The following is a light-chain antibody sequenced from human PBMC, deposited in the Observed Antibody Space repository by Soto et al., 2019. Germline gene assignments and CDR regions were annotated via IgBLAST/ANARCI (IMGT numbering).Light chain of an antibody. CDR2: LNSDGSH. CDR3: LTCGTGIQGV. Sequence: QLVLTQSPSASASLGASVKLTCTLSSGHSNYAIAWHQQQPEKGPRYLMKLNSDGSHSKGDGIPDRFSGSSSGAERYLTISSLQSEDEADYYCLTCGTGIQGVFGGGTKLTVL. CDR1: SGHSNYA. V-gene: IGLV4-69*01. J-gene: IGLJ3*02.